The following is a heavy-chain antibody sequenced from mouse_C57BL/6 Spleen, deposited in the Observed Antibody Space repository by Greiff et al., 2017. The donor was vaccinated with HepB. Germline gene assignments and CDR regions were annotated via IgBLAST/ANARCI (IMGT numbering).Heavy chain of an antibody. CDR1: GFTFTDYN. J-gene: IGHJ4*01. V-gene: IGHV1-22*01. CDR2: INPNNGGT. CDR3: ARYYYAGYYAMDY. Sequence: VQLQQSGPELVKPGASVKMSCTASGFTFTDYNMHWVQQSHGKSLEWIGYINPNNGGTSYNQKFKGKATLTVNKSSSTAYMELRSLTSEDSAVYYCARYYYAGYYAMDYWRQGTSVTVSS. D-gene: IGHD1-1*01.